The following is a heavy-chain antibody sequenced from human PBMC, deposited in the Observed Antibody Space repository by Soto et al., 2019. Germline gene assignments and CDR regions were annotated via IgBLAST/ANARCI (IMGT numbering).Heavy chain of an antibody. CDR3: ASEYTYYYYSSSAGPDDAFDI. D-gene: IGHD3-22*01. CDR1: GFTFSSYS. J-gene: IGHJ3*02. CDR2: ISSSSSYI. V-gene: IGHV3-21*01. Sequence: PGGSLSLSCAASGFTFSSYSMNWVRQAPGKGLEWVSSISSSSSYIYYADSVKGRFTISRDNAKNSLYLQMNSLRAEDTAVYYCASEYTYYYYSSSAGPDDAFDIWGQGTMVTVSS.